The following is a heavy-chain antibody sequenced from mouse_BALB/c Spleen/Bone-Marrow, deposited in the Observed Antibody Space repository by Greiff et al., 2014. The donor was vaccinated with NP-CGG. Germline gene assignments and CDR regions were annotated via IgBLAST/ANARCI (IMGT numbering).Heavy chain of an antibody. CDR3: ARKAYYTNWWYFDV. Sequence: EVQLQQSGPELEKPGASVKISCKASGYSFSGYNLNWVKQSNGQSLEWIGNIDPYYGDTTXNQKXKGKATLTVDRSSSTAYMQLKSLTSEDSAVYYCARKAYYTNWWYFDVWGAGTTVTVSS. D-gene: IGHD2-5*01. V-gene: IGHV1-39*01. CDR2: IDPYYGDT. CDR1: GYSFSGYN. J-gene: IGHJ1*01.